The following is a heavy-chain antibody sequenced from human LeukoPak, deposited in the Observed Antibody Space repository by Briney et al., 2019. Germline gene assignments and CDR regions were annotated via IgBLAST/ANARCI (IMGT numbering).Heavy chain of an antibody. Sequence: VASVKVSCKASGYTFTGYYFHWVRQAPGQGLEWMGRIIPILGIANYAQKFRGRVTITADKSTSTAYMELSSLRSEDTAVYYCARTPDSSSWSLLEVNWFDPWGQGTLVTVSS. J-gene: IGHJ5*02. D-gene: IGHD6-13*01. CDR3: ARTPDSSSWSLLEVNWFDP. V-gene: IGHV1-69*02. CDR1: GYTFTGYY. CDR2: IIPILGIA.